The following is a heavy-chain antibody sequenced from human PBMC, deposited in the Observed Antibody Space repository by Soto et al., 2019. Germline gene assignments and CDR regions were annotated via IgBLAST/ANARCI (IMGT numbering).Heavy chain of an antibody. CDR1: GDSISSGTYF. CDR3: AREVTGNPFDH. D-gene: IGHD3-10*01. Sequence: SETLSLTCTVSGDSISSGTYFWSWIRQSPGKGLEWIGEINDSRSTNYNPSLQSRVTISIDMSNNQFSLNLNSVTAADTGTYYCAREVTGNPFDHRGPGTLVTVSS. CDR2: INDSRST. J-gene: IGHJ4*02. V-gene: IGHV4-39*02.